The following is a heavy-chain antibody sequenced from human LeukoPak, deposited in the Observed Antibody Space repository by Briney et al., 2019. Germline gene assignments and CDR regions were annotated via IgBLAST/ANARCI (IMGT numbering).Heavy chain of an antibody. CDR2: IIPIFGTA. CDR3: ATLPYYYYGMDV. Sequence: WASVKVSCKASGGTFSSYAISWVRQAPGQGLEWMGGIIPIFGTANYAQKFQGRVTMTEDTSTDTAYMELSSLRSEDTAVYYCATLPYYYYGMDVWGQGTTVTVSS. V-gene: IGHV1-69*06. J-gene: IGHJ6*02. CDR1: GGTFSSYA.